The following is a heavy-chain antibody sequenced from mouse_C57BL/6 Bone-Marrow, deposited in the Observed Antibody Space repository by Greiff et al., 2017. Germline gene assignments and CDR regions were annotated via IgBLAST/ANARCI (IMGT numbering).Heavy chain of an antibody. Sequence: DVKLVESGAELVRPGASVKLSCTASGFNIKDDYMHWVKQRPEQGLEWIGWIDPENGDTEYASKFQGKATITADTSSNTAYLQLSSLTSEDTAVYYCTHYYGSSYFDYWGQGTTLTVSS. CDR1: GFNIKDDY. V-gene: IGHV14-4*01. J-gene: IGHJ2*01. CDR2: IDPENGDT. CDR3: THYYGSSYFDY. D-gene: IGHD1-1*01.